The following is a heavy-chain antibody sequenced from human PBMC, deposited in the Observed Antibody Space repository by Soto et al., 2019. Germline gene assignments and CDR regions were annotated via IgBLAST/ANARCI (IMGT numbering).Heavy chain of an antibody. CDR3: AKAPIQLWLFFDY. J-gene: IGHJ4*02. Sequence: GGSLRLSCAASGFTFSSYSMNWVRQAPGKGLEWVAVISYDGSNKYYADSVKGRFTISRDNSKNTLYLQMNSLRAEDTAVYYCAKAPIQLWLFFDYWGQGTLVTVSS. D-gene: IGHD5-18*01. CDR1: GFTFSSYS. V-gene: IGHV3-30*18. CDR2: ISYDGSNK.